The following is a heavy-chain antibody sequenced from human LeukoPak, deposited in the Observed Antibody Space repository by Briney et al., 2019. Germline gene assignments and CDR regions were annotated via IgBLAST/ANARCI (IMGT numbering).Heavy chain of an antibody. CDR2: FDPEDGET. CDR1: GYTLTELS. Sequence: ASVKVSCKVSGYTLTELSMHWVRQAPGKGLEWMGGFDPEDGETIYAQKFQGRVTMTEDTSTDTAYMELRSLRSDDTAVYYCARGLSSSWGTRMDFDYWGQGTLVTVSS. V-gene: IGHV1-24*01. J-gene: IGHJ4*02. CDR3: ARGLSSSWGTRMDFDY. D-gene: IGHD6-13*01.